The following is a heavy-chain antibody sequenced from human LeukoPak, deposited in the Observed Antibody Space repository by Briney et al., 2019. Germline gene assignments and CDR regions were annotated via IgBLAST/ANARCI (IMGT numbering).Heavy chain of an antibody. CDR2: INHSGST. CDR3: ARYKGAWELLRVIMGSQGPKKLRYNWFDP. CDR1: GGSFSGYY. J-gene: IGHJ5*02. V-gene: IGHV4-34*01. Sequence: KTSETLSLTCAVYGGSFSGYYWSWIRQPPGKGLEWIGEINHSGSTNYNPSLKSRVTISVDTSKNQFSLKLSSVTAADTAVYYCARYKGAWELLRVIMGSQGPKKLRYNWFDPWGQGTLVTVSS. D-gene: IGHD1-26*01.